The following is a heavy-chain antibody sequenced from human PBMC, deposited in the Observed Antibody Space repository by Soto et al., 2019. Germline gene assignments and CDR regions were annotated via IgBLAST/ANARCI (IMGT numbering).Heavy chain of an antibody. D-gene: IGHD3-22*01. CDR1: GGSISSYY. J-gene: IGHJ4*02. CDR3: ARVDSSGYLGMYYFDN. V-gene: IGHV4-59*01. CDR2: IYYSGST. Sequence: PSETLSLTCTVSGGSISSYYWSWIRQPPGKGPEWIGYIYYSGSTNYNPSLKSRVTISVDTSKNQFSLKLSSVTAADTALYYCARVDSSGYLGMYYFDNWGQGTQVTVSS.